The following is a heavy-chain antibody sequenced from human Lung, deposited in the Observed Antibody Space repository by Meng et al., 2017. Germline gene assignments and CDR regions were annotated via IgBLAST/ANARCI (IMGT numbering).Heavy chain of an antibody. Sequence: QVQRQPGAVGLFTPPANLAPTCAVCGWSISGCYRSWIRQSPAKGLEWIGKINHGGSTNYNPSLESRVTISVDTPKNQFSLRLTSMTVADTAVYYCARERHSTIIRGVIDFWGQGALVTVSS. J-gene: IGHJ4*02. D-gene: IGHD3-10*01. CDR1: GWSISGCY. CDR2: INHGGST. V-gene: IGHV4-34*01. CDR3: ARERHSTIIRGVIDF.